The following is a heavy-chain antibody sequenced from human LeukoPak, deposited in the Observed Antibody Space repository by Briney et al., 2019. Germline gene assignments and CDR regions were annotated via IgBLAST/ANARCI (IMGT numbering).Heavy chain of an antibody. CDR3: ARDLNGGSGSYGV. Sequence: SVKVSCKASGGTFSSYAISWVRQAPGQGLEWMGGIIPIFGTANYAQKFQGRVTMTRDTSISTAYMELSRLRSDDTAVYYCARDLNGGSGSYGVWGQGTLVTVSS. CDR1: GGTFSSYA. J-gene: IGHJ4*02. D-gene: IGHD3-10*01. V-gene: IGHV1-69*05. CDR2: IIPIFGTA.